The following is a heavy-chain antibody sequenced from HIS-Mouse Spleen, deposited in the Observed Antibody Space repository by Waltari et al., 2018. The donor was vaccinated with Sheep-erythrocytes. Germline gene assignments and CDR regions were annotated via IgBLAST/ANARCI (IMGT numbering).Heavy chain of an antibody. V-gene: IGHV3-30*04. CDR2: ISYDGSNK. J-gene: IGHJ4*02. D-gene: IGHD1-26*01. Sequence: LRLSCAASGFTFSSYAMHWVRQDPGKGLEWVAVISYDGSNKYYADSVKGRFTISRDNSKNTLYLQMNSLRAEDTAVYYCARSGGSYYSGDYFDYWGQGTLVTVSS. CDR3: ARSGGSYYSGDYFDY. CDR1: GFTFSSYA.